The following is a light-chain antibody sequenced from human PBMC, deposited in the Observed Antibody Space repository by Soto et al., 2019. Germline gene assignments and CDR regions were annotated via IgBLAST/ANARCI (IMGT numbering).Light chain of an antibody. J-gene: IGKJ1*01. V-gene: IGKV1-5*03. CDR1: QTISSW. Sequence: DIQMPQSPSTLSGSVGDRVTITCRASQTISSWLAWYQQKPGKAPKLLIYKASTLKSGVPSRFNGSGSGTDFTLTISSLQPEDFATYFCLQDFNYPWTFGQGTKVDNK. CDR3: LQDFNYPWT. CDR2: KAS.